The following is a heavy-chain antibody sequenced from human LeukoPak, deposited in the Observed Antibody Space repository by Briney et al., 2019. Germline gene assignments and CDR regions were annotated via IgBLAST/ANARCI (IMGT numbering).Heavy chain of an antibody. CDR2: IGFGDDSA. D-gene: IGHD3-9*01. CDR1: GFTFNSYA. CDR3: AKDPTSVGGRHDWLLDS. J-gene: IGHJ5*02. Sequence: GGSLRLSCAASGFTFNSYAMSWVRQAPGKGLEWVTTIGFGDDSAYYADSVKGRFTISRDNSKNTLYLQMNYLRAEDTAVYYCAKDPTSVGGRHDWLLDSWGQGTLVTVSS. V-gene: IGHV3-23*01.